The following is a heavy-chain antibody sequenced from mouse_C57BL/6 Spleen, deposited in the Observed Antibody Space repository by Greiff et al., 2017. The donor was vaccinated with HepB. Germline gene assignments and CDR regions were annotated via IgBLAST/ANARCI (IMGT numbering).Heavy chain of an antibody. CDR1: GFTFNTYA. CDR2: ISSKSSNYSK. CDR3: VGGTVGADYALDY. D-gene: IGHD1-1*01. V-gene: IGHV10-3*01. J-gene: IGHJ4*01. Sequence: EVQLVESGGGLVQPKGSLKLSCAASGFTFNTYAMHWVRQAPGKGLEWVARISSKSSNYSKYYADSVKDRFTISRDDSQSMLYLQMNNMKTEDTAVYYCVGGTVGADYALDYWGQGTTVTVSS.